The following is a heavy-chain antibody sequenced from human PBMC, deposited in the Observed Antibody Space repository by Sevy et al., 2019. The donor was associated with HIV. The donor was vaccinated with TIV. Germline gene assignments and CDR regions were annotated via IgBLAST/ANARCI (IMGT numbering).Heavy chain of an antibody. CDR3: ARGPMVYTY. D-gene: IGHD2-8*01. Sequence: SETLSLTCAVYGGSFSGYYWSWIRQPPGKGLEWMGEINHGGSTNYNPSLKSRVTISVDTSKNQFSLKLSSVTAADTAVYYCARGPMVYTYWGQGTLVTVSS. V-gene: IGHV4-34*01. CDR1: GGSFSGYY. J-gene: IGHJ4*02. CDR2: INHGGST.